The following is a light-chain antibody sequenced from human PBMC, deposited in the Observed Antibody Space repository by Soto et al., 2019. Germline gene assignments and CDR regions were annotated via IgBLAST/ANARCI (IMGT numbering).Light chain of an antibody. CDR2: AAS. J-gene: IGKJ4*01. Sequence: DIQMTQSPSSLSASVGDRVTITFRASQAISNSLDWYQHKPGQAPNLLIYAASTLQAGVPSRFRGSGSGTDYTLTISSLQPEDFATYFCQQSNSSPPTFGGGTKVDIK. CDR1: QAISNS. CDR3: QQSNSSPPT. V-gene: IGKV1-39*01.